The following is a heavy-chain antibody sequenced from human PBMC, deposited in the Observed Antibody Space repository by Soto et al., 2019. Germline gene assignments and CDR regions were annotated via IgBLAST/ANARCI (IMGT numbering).Heavy chain of an antibody. D-gene: IGHD4-17*01. CDR1: GFTFSSYE. CDR3: ARGAVTTYYYYYGMDV. Sequence: EVQLVESGGGLVQPGGSLRLSCEASGFTFSSYEMNWVRQAPGKGLEWVSYISSSGSTIYYADSVKGRFTISRDNAKNSLYLQMNSLRAEDTAVYYCARGAVTTYYYYYGMDVWGQGTTVTVSS. V-gene: IGHV3-48*03. J-gene: IGHJ6*02. CDR2: ISSSGSTI.